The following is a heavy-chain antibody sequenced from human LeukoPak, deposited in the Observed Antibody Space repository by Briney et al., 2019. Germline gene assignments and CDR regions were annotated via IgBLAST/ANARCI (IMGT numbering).Heavy chain of an antibody. CDR1: GFTFGDYY. CDR3: ASPLYGDYFDY. CDR2: ISSSGSTI. J-gene: IGHJ4*02. V-gene: IGHV3-11*04. Sequence: GGSLRLSCAASGFTFGDYYMSWIRQAPGKGLEWVSYISSSGSTIYYADSVKGRFTISRDNAKNSLYLQMISLRGEDTAVYYCASPLYGDYFDYWGQGTLVTVSS. D-gene: IGHD4-17*01.